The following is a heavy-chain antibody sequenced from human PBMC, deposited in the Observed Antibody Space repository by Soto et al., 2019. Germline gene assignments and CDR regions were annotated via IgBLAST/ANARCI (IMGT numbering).Heavy chain of an antibody. CDR1: GDSVSSHSAA. V-gene: IGHV6-1*01. CDR3: ARAATSLGVAATGPFDY. J-gene: IGHJ4*02. D-gene: IGHD2-15*01. CDR2: TYYRSKWYN. Sequence: SQTLSLTCAISGDSVSSHSAAWNWIRQSPSRGLEWLGRTYYRSKWYNDYAVSVKSRITINPDTSKNQFSLQLNSVTPEDTAVYYCARAATSLGVAATGPFDYWGQGTLVTVSS.